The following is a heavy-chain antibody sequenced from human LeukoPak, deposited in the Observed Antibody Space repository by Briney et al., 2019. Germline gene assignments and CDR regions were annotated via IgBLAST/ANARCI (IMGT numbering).Heavy chain of an antibody. CDR3: AKVVPVVIKTSGPPVSRWYYLDY. V-gene: IGHV3-23*01. D-gene: IGHD3-22*01. J-gene: IGHJ4*02. CDR2: IGGSGETT. Sequence: PGGSLRLSCAASGFTFSTYGMSWVRQAPGKGLEWVAIIGGSGETTIYGDSVKGRLTISRDNSKNTVYLQMNSLRVEDTAVYYCAKVVPVVIKTSGPPVSRWYYLDYWGQGTLVTVSS. CDR1: GFTFSTYG.